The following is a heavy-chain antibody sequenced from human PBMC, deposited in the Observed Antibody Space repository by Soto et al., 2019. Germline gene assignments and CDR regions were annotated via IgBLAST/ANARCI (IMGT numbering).Heavy chain of an antibody. D-gene: IGHD2-2*01. J-gene: IGHJ4*02. Sequence: EVQLVESGGGLVQPGRCLRLSCAASGFTFDDYAMHWVRQAPGKGLAWVSGISWNSGSIGYADSVKGRFTTSRDNPKNSLYLQMNSLGAEDTALYDWAKGGQLLTGGGGYWGQGTLVTVSS. CDR1: GFTFDDYA. CDR2: ISWNSGSI. CDR3: AKGGQLLTGGGGY. V-gene: IGHV3-9*01.